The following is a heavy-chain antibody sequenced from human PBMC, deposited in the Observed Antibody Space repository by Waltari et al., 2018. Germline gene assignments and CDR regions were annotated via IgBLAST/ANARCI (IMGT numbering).Heavy chain of an antibody. Sequence: EVQLVQSGAEVKTPGATVQIPCKASGYTSIDYFMHWVQQAPGKGLEWVGRIDPEDGETVYAEKFQGRVTITADTSTDTSYLELSSLRSDDTAVYYCAPLPGGSGQTFDYWGQGTLLTVSS. V-gene: IGHV1-69-2*01. J-gene: IGHJ4*02. CDR3: APLPGGSGQTFDY. CDR2: IDPEDGET. CDR1: GYTSIDYF. D-gene: IGHD3-10*01.